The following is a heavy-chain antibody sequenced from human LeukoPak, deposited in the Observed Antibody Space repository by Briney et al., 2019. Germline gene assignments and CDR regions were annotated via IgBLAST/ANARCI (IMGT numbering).Heavy chain of an antibody. Sequence: ASVKVSCKASGYTFTGYYMHWVRQAPGQGLEWMGRINPDSGGTNYAQKFQGRVTMTRDTSISTAYMELSRLRSDDTAVYYCARVLGSSWYGYFDLWGRGTLVTVSS. D-gene: IGHD6-13*01. V-gene: IGHV1-2*06. CDR1: GYTFTGYY. CDR2: INPDSGGT. J-gene: IGHJ2*01. CDR3: ARVLGSSWYGYFDL.